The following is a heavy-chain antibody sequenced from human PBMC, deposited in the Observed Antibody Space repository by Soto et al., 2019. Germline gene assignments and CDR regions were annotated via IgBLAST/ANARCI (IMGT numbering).Heavy chain of an antibody. J-gene: IGHJ6*02. Sequence: QVQLVQSGAEVKKPGSSVKVSCKASGGTFSSYAISWVRQAPGQGLEWMGGIIPIFGTANYAQKFQGRVTITADESTSTDYMERSSLRSEDTAVYYCARDDIVVVHYYYYGMDVWGQGTTVTVSS. CDR2: IIPIFGTA. CDR1: GGTFSSYA. V-gene: IGHV1-69*12. CDR3: ARDDIVVVHYYYYGMDV. D-gene: IGHD2-15*01.